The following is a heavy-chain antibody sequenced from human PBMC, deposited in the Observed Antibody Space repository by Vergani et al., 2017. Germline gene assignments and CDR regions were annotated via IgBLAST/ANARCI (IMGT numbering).Heavy chain of an antibody. V-gene: IGHV3-30-3*01. CDR1: GFTFSSYA. CDR2: ISYDGSNK. D-gene: IGHD2-21*02. Sequence: QVQLVESGGGVVQPGRSLRLSCAASGFTFSSYAMHWVRQAPGKGLEWVAVISYDGSNKYYADSVKGRFTISRDNSKTTLYLQMNSLRAEDTAVYYCASPRDHIVVVTALDYWGQGTMVTVSS. J-gene: IGHJ3*01. CDR3: ASPRDHIVVVTALDY.